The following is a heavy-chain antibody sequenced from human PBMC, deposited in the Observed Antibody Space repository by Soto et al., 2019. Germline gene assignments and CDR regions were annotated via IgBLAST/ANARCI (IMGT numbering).Heavy chain of an antibody. CDR2: ISAST. CDR3: AIRMYSTRWYYLDY. V-gene: IGHV3-23*01. Sequence: ESGGGLVQAGGSLRLSCAASGFTVSSYALNWVRQAPGKGLEWVSGISASTYYADSVKGRFTISRDTSKNTLYLQMNSLRAEDTAIYFCAIRMYSTRWYYLDYWGQGPLVTVSS. CDR1: GFTVSSYA. D-gene: IGHD6-13*01. J-gene: IGHJ4*02.